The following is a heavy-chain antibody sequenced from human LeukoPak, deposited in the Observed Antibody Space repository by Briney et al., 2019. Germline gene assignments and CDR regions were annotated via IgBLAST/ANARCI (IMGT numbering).Heavy chain of an antibody. V-gene: IGHV1-8*01. CDR3: AMGTPESSSSDY. Sequence: GASVKVSCKASGYTFTSYDINWVRQATGQGLEWMGWMKPNSGNTGYAQKFQGRVTMTRNTSISTAYVELSSLRSEDTAVYFCAMGTPESSSSDYWGQGTLVTVSS. J-gene: IGHJ4*02. CDR2: MKPNSGNT. D-gene: IGHD6-13*01. CDR1: GYTFTSYD.